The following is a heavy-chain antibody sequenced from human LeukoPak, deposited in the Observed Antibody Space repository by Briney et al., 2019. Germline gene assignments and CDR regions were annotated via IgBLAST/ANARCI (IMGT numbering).Heavy chain of an antibody. V-gene: IGHV3-7*04. CDR1: GFTFKNYW. Sequence: GGSLRLSCSASGFTFKNYWMSWVRQAPGKGLEWLANIRQDGSEKYYVDSVKGRFTISRDNADNSVYLHIDSLRAEDTAVYFCVRDYCSGVTCYDGFWGQGTLVTVSS. D-gene: IGHD2-15*01. CDR3: VRDYCSGVTCYDGF. CDR2: IRQDGSEK. J-gene: IGHJ4*02.